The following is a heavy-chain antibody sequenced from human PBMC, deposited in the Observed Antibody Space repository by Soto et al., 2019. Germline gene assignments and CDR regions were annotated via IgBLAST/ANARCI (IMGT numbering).Heavy chain of an antibody. J-gene: IGHJ4*02. CDR1: GGTISSYY. CDR3: ARNGPIAVAGTGAPFDY. V-gene: IGHV4-59*08. Sequence: PSETLSLTCTVSGGTISSYYWSWIRQPPGKGLEWIGYIYYSGSTNYNPSLKSRVTISVDTSKSQFSLKLSSVTAADTAVYYCARNGPIAVAGTGAPFDYWGQGTLVTVSS. CDR2: IYYSGST. D-gene: IGHD6-19*01.